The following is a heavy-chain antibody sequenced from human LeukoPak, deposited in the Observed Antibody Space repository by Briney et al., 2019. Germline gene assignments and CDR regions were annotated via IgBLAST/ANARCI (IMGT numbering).Heavy chain of an antibody. V-gene: IGHV3-30*18. J-gene: IGHJ4*02. CDR2: ISSDGTKK. CDR3: AKRRDYCSGGSYYSLDY. Sequence: PGGSLRLSCAASGFRFSDYGVHWVRQAPGRGLEWVAVISSDGTKKAYADSVKGRFTISRDNSENTLYLQMSSLRAEDTAVYYCAKRRDYCSGGSYYSLDYWGQGTLVTVSS. CDR1: GFRFSDYG. D-gene: IGHD2-15*01.